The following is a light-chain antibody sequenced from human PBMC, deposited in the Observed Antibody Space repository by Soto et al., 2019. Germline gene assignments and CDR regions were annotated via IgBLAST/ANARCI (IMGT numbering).Light chain of an antibody. CDR3: QQYNSYRT. Sequence: DIQMTQSPSTVSSYVGDSVTITCRASQSITTWLAWYQQRPGKAPKLLIYDASILESGVPSRFSGSGSGTEFTLTISSLQPDDFATYYCQQYNSYRTFGQGTKVDIK. J-gene: IGKJ1*01. V-gene: IGKV1-5*01. CDR2: DAS. CDR1: QSITTW.